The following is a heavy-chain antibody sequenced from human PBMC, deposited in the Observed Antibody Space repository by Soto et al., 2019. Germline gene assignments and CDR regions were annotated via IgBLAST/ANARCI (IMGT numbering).Heavy chain of an antibody. CDR2: INAGNGNT. V-gene: IGHV1-3*01. D-gene: IGHD2-21*01. CDR3: ARGGEPIDY. Sequence: ASVKVSCKASGYTFTSYAMHWVRQPPGQRLEWMGWINAGNGNTKHSQKFQGRVTITRDTSASTAYMELSSLRPGDTAVYYCARGGEPIDYWGQGTLVTVS. CDR1: GYTFTSYA. J-gene: IGHJ4*02.